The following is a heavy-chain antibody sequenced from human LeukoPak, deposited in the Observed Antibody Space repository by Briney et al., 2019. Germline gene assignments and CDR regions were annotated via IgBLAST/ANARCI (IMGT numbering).Heavy chain of an antibody. D-gene: IGHD1-26*01. CDR2: LDQGGSDD. J-gene: IGHJ5*02. CDR1: GFIFSDYS. Sequence: GGSLRLSCAASGFIFSDYSMTWVRQAPGKGLEWVANLDQGGSDDFYLDSVRGRFIISRDNARNSLYLQMNGLRVEDTAVYYCARARGANWFDPWGQGTLVTVSS. V-gene: IGHV3-7*01. CDR3: ARARGANWFDP.